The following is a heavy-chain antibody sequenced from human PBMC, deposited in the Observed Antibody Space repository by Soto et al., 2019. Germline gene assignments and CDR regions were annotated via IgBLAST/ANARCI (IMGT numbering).Heavy chain of an antibody. V-gene: IGHV3-9*01. Sequence: EVQLVESGGGLVQPGRSLRLSCAASGFTFDDYAMHWVRQAPGKGLEWVSGISWNSGSIGYADSVKGRFTISRDNAKNSLYLQMNSLRAEDTALYYCAKDLGSSWLYYYYYYGMDVWGQGTTVTVSS. D-gene: IGHD6-13*01. CDR1: GFTFDDYA. J-gene: IGHJ6*02. CDR3: AKDLGSSWLYYYYYYGMDV. CDR2: ISWNSGSI.